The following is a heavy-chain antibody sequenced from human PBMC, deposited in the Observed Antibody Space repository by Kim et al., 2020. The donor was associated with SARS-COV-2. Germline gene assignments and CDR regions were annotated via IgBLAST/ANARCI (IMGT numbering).Heavy chain of an antibody. CDR1: GGSISSSNW. D-gene: IGHD6-19*01. V-gene: IGHV4-4*02. CDR3: ERRAVAGTRPVDD. J-gene: IGHJ4*02. Sequence: SETLSLTCAVSGGSISSSNWWSWVRQPPGKGLVWFGEIYHSGSTNYNPSPKSRVTISVDKSKNQFSLKLRSVTAADTAVDYCERRAVAGTRPVDDWGQGTLVTGSS. CDR2: IYHSGST.